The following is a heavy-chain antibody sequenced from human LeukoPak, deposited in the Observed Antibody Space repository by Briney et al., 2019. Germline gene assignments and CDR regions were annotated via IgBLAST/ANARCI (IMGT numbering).Heavy chain of an antibody. CDR3: ASDFDY. CDR2: INSDGTNT. CDR1: GFTFHFYW. J-gene: IGHJ4*02. Sequence: GGSLRLSCAASGFTFHFYWMHWVRQAPGKGLVWVSRINSDGTNTTYADSVKGRFAISRDNAKNTLYLQMNSLRAEDTAVYYCASDFDYWGQGTLVTVSS. V-gene: IGHV3-74*01.